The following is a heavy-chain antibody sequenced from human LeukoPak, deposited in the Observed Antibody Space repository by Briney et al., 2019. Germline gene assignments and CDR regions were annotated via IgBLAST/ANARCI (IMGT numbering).Heavy chain of an antibody. J-gene: IGHJ4*02. Sequence: SQTLSLTFAISGDSVSSNIAAWDWLRQSPSRGLEWLGRTYFRSKWYSDYAVSVKSRITINPDTSKNQFSLQLNSVTPEDTAVYYCGRGGWYVLAWGQGTLVTVSS. V-gene: IGHV6-1*01. CDR1: GDSVSSNIAA. CDR2: TYFRSKWYS. D-gene: IGHD6-19*01. CDR3: GRGGWYVLA.